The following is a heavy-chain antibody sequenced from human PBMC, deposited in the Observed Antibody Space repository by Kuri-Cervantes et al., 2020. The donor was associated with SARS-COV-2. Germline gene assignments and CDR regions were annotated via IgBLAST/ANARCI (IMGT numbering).Heavy chain of an antibody. CDR3: AGVGTAMVTWCAFDV. V-gene: IGHV3-74*01. D-gene: IGHD5-18*01. CDR2: INSDGSST. CDR1: GFTFSSYW. Sequence: GGSLRLSWAPSGFTFSSYWMHWVRQAPGKGLVWVSRINSDGSSTSYADSVKGRFTISRDNAKNTLYLQRNSLRGEDTAEYYCAGVGTAMVTWCAFDVWGQGTMVTVSS. J-gene: IGHJ3*01.